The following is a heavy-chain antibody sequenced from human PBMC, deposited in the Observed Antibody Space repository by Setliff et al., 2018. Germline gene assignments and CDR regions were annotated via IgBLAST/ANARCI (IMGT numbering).Heavy chain of an antibody. CDR3: ARGLSDYYYESGSFPILGY. CDR2: ISAYNGNT. J-gene: IGHJ4*02. CDR1: GYTFISYG. D-gene: IGHD3-10*01. Sequence: GASVKVSCKTSGYTFISYGISWVRQAPGQGLEWMGWISAYNGNTNYAQKLQGRVTMTRNTSTSTAYMEVSSLRSEDTAVYYCARGLSDYYYESGSFPILGYWGQGTLVTVSS. V-gene: IGHV1-18*01.